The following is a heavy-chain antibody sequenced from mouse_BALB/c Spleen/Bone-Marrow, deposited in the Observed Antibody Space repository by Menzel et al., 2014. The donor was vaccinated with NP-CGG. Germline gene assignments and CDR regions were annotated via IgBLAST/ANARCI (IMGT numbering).Heavy chain of an antibody. V-gene: IGHV1S135*01. Sequence: VQLKQSGPELEKPGASVKISCKASGYSFTGYNMNWVKQSNGKSLEWIGNIDPYYGGTSYNQKFKDKATLTVDKSSSTAYMQLKSLTSEDSAVYYCTRGYGSYSRWYFDVWGAGTPVTVSS. CDR2: IDPYYGGT. J-gene: IGHJ1*01. D-gene: IGHD1-1*01. CDR1: GYSFTGYN. CDR3: TRGYGSYSRWYFDV.